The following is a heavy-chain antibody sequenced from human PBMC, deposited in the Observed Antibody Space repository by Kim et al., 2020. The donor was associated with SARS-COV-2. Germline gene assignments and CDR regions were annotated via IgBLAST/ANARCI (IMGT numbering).Heavy chain of an antibody. J-gene: IGHJ4*02. D-gene: IGHD6-13*01. Sequence: ASRKGRFTTSRDNAKNSLYLQMNGLRADDTAVYYCARVSLGSSSWYYFDYWGQGTLVTVSS. V-gene: IGHV3-11*05. CDR3: ARVSLGSSSWYYFDY.